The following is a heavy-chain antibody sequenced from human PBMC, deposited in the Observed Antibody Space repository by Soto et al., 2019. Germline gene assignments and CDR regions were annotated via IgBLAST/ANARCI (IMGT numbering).Heavy chain of an antibody. CDR1: GGSISSSSYY. CDR2: IYYSGST. J-gene: IGHJ5*02. D-gene: IGHD3-22*01. Sequence: QLQLQESGPGLVKPSETLSLTYTVSGGSISSSSYYWGWIRQPPGKGLEWIGSIYYSGSTYYNPSLKSRVTISVDTSKNQFSLKLSSVTAADTAVYYCARPYYYDSSGYVLGNWFDPWGQGTLVTVSS. CDR3: ARPYYYDSSGYVLGNWFDP. V-gene: IGHV4-39*01.